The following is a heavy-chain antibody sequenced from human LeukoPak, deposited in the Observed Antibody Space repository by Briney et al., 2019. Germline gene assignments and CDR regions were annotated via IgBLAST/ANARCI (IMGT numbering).Heavy chain of an antibody. J-gene: IGHJ4*02. D-gene: IGHD6-13*01. Sequence: ASVKDSCKAPGYTFTSYYMHWVRQAPGQGLERMGIINPSGGSTSYAQKFQGRVTMTRDTSTSTVYMELSSLRSEDTAVYYCARPSKAGYSSSWYGFWGQGTLVTVSS. V-gene: IGHV1-46*01. CDR3: ARPSKAGYSSSWYGF. CDR1: GYTFTSYY. CDR2: INPSGGST.